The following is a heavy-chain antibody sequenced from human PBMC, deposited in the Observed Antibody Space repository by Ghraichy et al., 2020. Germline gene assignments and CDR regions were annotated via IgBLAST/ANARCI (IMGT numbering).Heavy chain of an antibody. J-gene: IGHJ4*02. CDR2: INPSGGST. V-gene: IGHV1-46*03. Sequence: ASVKVSCKASGYTFTSYYMHWVRQAPGQGLEWMGIINPSGGSTSYAQKFQGRVTMTRDTSTSTVYMELSSLRSEDTAVYYCARVGAQGGIAADFDYWGQGTLVTVSS. CDR3: ARVGAQGGIAADFDY. D-gene: IGHD6-13*01. CDR1: GYTFTSYY.